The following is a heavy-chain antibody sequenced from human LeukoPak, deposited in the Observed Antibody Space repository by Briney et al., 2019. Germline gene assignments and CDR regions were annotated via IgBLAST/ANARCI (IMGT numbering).Heavy chain of an antibody. V-gene: IGHV4-34*01. CDR1: GGSFSGYY. D-gene: IGHD6-6*01. CDR3: ARRSHSSSSSEISY. J-gene: IGHJ4*02. Sequence: MSSETLSFTCAVYGGSFSGYYWSGIRQPPGKGLEWIGEIYHSGSTNYNPSLKSRVAISVDTSKNQFSLKLSSVTAADTAVYYCARRSHSSSSSEISYWGQGTLVTVSS. CDR2: IYHSGST.